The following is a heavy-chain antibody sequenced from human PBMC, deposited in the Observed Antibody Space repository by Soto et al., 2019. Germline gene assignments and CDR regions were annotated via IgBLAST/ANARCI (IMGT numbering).Heavy chain of an antibody. V-gene: IGHV4-59*01. J-gene: IGHJ4*02. D-gene: IGHD3-9*01. CDR3: AKGDILTS. CDR2: VFYGGIS. CDR1: GDSMSNYY. Sequence: QVRLQESGPGLLKPSETLSLTCTVSGDSMSNYYWNWIRQSPGKGLEWIGYVFYGGISDYNPSLEGRATISVDMSKNQFSLRLTSVTAADTAVYYWAKGDILTSWGQGTLVTVSS.